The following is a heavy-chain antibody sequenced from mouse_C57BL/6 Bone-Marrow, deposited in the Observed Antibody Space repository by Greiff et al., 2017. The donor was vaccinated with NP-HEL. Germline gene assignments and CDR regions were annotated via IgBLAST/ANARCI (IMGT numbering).Heavy chain of an antibody. CDR3: ARRRGTPCWYFDV. CDR1: GYTFTSYW. V-gene: IGHV1-64*01. D-gene: IGHD2-14*01. J-gene: IGHJ1*03. Sequence: QVQLQQPGAELVKPGASVKLSCKASGYTFTSYWMPWVKPRPGQGLEWIGMIHPNGGSTNYNERFKSTATLTVDKSSSTAYMQLSSLTSEDSAVDYCARRRGTPCWYFDVWGTGTTVTVSS. CDR2: IHPNGGST.